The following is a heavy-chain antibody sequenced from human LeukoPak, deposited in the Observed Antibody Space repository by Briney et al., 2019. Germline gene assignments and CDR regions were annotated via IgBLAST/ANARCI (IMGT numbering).Heavy chain of an antibody. CDR3: AIDDCSSISCYHNWFDP. D-gene: IGHD2-2*01. V-gene: IGHV3-7*01. J-gene: IGHJ5*02. CDR1: GFTFSSYV. Sequence: GRSLRLSCAASGFTFSSYVMHWGRQAPGQALEWVANIKQAGSEKYYVASVQGRFTISRDNAKIALYMQMNSLRAEDMAVYYCAIDDCSSISCYHNWFDPGGQGTLVTVSS. CDR2: IKQAGSEK.